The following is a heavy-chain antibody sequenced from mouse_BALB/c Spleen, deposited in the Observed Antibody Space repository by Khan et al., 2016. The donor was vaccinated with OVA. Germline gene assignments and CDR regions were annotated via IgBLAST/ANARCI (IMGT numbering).Heavy chain of an antibody. CDR1: GFNIKDTH. V-gene: IGHV14-3*02. J-gene: IGHJ2*01. CDR3: APAGTGDYFDY. Sequence: VRLQQSGAELVKPGASVKLSCTASGFNIKDTHMHWVKQRPEQGLEWIGRIDPANDNSKYDPRFQGKATITADTSSNPAYLHLSSLTSEDTAVYYCAPAGTGDYFDYWGQGTTLTVSS. D-gene: IGHD4-1*01. CDR2: IDPANDNS.